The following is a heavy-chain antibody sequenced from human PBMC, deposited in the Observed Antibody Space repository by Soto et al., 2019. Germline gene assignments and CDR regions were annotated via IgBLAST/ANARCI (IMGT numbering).Heavy chain of an antibody. D-gene: IGHD1-7*01. J-gene: IGHJ6*03. CDR2: IYYSGST. CDR3: ARVAGITGTTSRRKYYYYYMDV. Sequence: LSLASTVSGDSVSSSGYSWSWIRQHPGKGLEWIGYIYYSGSTYYNPSLKSRVTISVDTSKNQFSLKLSSVTAADTAVYYCARVAGITGTTSRRKYYYYYMDVWGKGTTVTVSS. CDR1: GDSVSSSGYS. V-gene: IGHV4-31*03.